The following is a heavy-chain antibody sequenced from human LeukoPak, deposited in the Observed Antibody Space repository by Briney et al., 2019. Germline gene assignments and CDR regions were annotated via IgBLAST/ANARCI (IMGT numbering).Heavy chain of an antibody. CDR1: GDSISRDY. J-gene: IGHJ4*02. V-gene: IGHV4-4*07. CDR3: AHGGNSGSYSEH. D-gene: IGHD1-26*01. CDR2: FYTSGST. Sequence: SDTLPLTCTVSGDSISRDYWTWIRQPAGKGLEWIGRFYTSGSTDYNPSLESRVSISVDTSKNQFSLKLSSVTAADTAMYYCAHGGNSGSYSEHWGQGILVTASS.